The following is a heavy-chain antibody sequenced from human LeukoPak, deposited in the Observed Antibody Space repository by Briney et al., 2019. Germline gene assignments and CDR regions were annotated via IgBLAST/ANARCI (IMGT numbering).Heavy chain of an antibody. CDR1: GGSLSSYY. Sequence: PSETLSLTCTVSGGSLSSYYWSWIWQPPGKGLEWIGYIYYSGSTNYNPSLKSRVTISVDTSKNQFSLKLSSVTAADTAVYYCARDFSAQRNRWYFDLWGRGTLVTVSS. CDR3: ARDFSAQRNRWYFDL. D-gene: IGHD1-14*01. V-gene: IGHV4-59*01. CDR2: IYYSGST. J-gene: IGHJ2*01.